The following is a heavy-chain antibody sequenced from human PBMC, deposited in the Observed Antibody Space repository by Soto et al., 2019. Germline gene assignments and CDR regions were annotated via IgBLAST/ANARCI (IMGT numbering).Heavy chain of an antibody. CDR3: ARDRQNYGSFDF. J-gene: IGHJ4*02. Sequence: QVQLVQSGGEVKKPGASVKVSCKASGYTFTSYGISWVRQAPGQGLEWMGWISGQSGTTNNAQKFQDRVTMTTDTSTSTTYMELRSLRSDDTAVYYCARDRQNYGSFDFWGQGTLVTVSS. V-gene: IGHV1-18*01. CDR1: GYTFTSYG. D-gene: IGHD4-17*01. CDR2: ISGQSGTT.